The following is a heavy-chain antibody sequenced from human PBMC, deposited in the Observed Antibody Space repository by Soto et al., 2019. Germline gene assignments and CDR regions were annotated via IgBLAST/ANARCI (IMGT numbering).Heavy chain of an antibody. CDR1: SGSISSYY. D-gene: IGHD4-17*01. J-gene: IGHJ4*02. CDR2: IYYSGST. V-gene: IGHV4-59*01. CDR3: ARGGYGDYNYFDY. Sequence: SETLSLTCTVSSGSISSYYWSWIRQPPGKGLEWIGYIYYSGSTNYNPSLKSRVTIAVDTSKNQFSLKLSSVTAADTAVYYCARGGYGDYNYFDYWGQGTLVTVSS.